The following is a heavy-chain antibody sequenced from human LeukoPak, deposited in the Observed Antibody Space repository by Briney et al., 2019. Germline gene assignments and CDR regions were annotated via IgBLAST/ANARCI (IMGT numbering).Heavy chain of an antibody. CDR2: ISGSGGST. CDR3: AKSLGYCSSTSCPGAYYFDY. V-gene: IGHV3-23*01. D-gene: IGHD2-2*03. Sequence: GGSLRLSCAASGFTFSAYAMHWVRQAPGKGLEWVSAISGSGGSTYYADSVKGRFTISRDNSKNTLYLQMNSLRAEDTAVYYCAKSLGYCSSTSCPGAYYFDYWGQGTLVTVSS. CDR1: GFTFSAYA. J-gene: IGHJ4*02.